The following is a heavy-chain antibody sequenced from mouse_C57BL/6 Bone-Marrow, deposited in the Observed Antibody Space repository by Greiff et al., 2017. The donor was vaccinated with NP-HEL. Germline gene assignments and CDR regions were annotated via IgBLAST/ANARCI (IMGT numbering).Heavy chain of an antibody. CDR1: GYSITSGYY. J-gene: IGHJ3*01. CDR3: ARVFAY. Sequence: EVKLVESGPGLVKPSQSLSLTCSVTGYSITSGYYWNWIRQFPGNKLEWMGYISYDGSNNYNPSLKNRNSITRDTSKNQFFLKLNSVTTEDTATYYCARVFAYWGQGTLVTVSA. CDR2: ISYDGSN. V-gene: IGHV3-6*01.